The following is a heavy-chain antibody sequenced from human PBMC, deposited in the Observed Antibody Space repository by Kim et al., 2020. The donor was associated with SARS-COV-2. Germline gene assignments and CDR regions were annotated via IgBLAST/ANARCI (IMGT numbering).Heavy chain of an antibody. Sequence: YADSVKGRFTISRDNSKNTLYLQMNSLRAEDTAVYYCARYLGTSWYSVGYWGQGTLVTVSS. D-gene: IGHD6-13*01. CDR3: ARYLGTSWYSVGY. J-gene: IGHJ4*02. V-gene: IGHV3-33*01.